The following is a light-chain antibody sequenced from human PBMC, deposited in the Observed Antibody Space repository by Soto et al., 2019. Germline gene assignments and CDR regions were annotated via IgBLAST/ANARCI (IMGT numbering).Light chain of an antibody. Sequence: IVLTQSPDTLSLSPGETATLSFTDSQSISSYLAWYQQKPGQAPRILIYDASTRATGIPARCSGSGSGTEFTLTISSLQSEDFAVYYCQQYNNWPPWTFGQGTKVDIK. J-gene: IGKJ1*01. V-gene: IGKV3-15*01. CDR1: QSISSY. CDR2: DAS. CDR3: QQYNNWPPWT.